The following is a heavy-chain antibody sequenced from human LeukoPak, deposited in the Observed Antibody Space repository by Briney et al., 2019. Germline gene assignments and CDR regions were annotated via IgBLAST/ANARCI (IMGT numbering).Heavy chain of an antibody. CDR1: GGSIRSYY. CDR2: IYYSGSP. CDR3: ARGNVDTAHRYYFDD. Sequence: SETLSLTCSVSGGSIRSYYWSWIWQPPGKGLEWVGYIYYSGSPNYNPSLKSRVTVSVDTSKNQFSLKLRSVTAADTAVYYCARGNVDTAHRYYFDDWGQATLVTASS. J-gene: IGHJ4*02. D-gene: IGHD5-18*01. V-gene: IGHV4-59*01.